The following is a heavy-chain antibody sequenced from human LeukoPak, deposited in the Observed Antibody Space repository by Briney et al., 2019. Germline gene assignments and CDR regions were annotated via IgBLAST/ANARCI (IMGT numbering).Heavy chain of an antibody. CDR1: GGTFSSYA. J-gene: IGHJ4*02. Sequence: GASVKVSCKASGGTFSSYAISWVRQAPGQGLEWMGRIIPILGIANYAQKFQGRVTITADKSTSTAYMELSSLRSEDTAVYYCARLDTAMAFVYWGQGTLVTVSS. D-gene: IGHD5-18*01. CDR2: IIPILGIA. CDR3: ARLDTAMAFVY. V-gene: IGHV1-69*04.